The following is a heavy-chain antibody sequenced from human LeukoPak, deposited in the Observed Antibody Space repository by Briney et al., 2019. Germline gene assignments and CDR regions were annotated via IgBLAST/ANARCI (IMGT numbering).Heavy chain of an antibody. V-gene: IGHV3-23*01. CDR1: GFTFSSSA. J-gene: IGHJ4*02. Sequence: GGSLRLSCAGSGFTFSSSAMSWVGQVRGKGLEWVSGISASGGRTYYGDCVRGRFTISRENSKNTLYLQMNSLRAEDTAVYYCAKVANMGTSFDYWGQGTLVTVSS. D-gene: IGHD1-7*01. CDR3: AKVANMGTSFDY. CDR2: ISASGGRT.